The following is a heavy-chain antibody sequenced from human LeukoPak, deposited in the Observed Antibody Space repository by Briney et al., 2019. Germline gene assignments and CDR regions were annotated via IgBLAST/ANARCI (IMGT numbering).Heavy chain of an antibody. D-gene: IGHD6-19*01. CDR2: ISSDGRST. J-gene: IGHJ4*02. CDR1: GFTFSSHW. Sequence: GGSQRLSCAAPGFTFSSHWMHWVRQAPGKGLVWVTRISSDGRSTSYADSVKGRFTISRDNAKNTLYLQMSSLRAEDTAMYYCARISLSGWVNDHWGQGTLVTVSS. V-gene: IGHV3-74*01. CDR3: ARISLSGWVNDH.